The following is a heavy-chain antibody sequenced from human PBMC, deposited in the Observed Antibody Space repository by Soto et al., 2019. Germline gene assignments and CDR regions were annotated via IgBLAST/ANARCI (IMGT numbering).Heavy chain of an antibody. CDR1: GFTFSSYW. Sequence: GGSLRLSCAASGFTFSSYWMSWVRQAPGKGLEWVANIKQDGSEKYYVDSVKGRFTISRDNAKNSLYLQMNSLRAEDTAVYYCAGDFYDFWSGYPPGSNWFDPWGQGTLVTVSS. D-gene: IGHD3-3*01. V-gene: IGHV3-7*03. J-gene: IGHJ5*02. CDR3: AGDFYDFWSGYPPGSNWFDP. CDR2: IKQDGSEK.